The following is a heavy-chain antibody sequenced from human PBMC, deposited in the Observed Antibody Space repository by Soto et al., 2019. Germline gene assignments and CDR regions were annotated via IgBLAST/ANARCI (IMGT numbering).Heavy chain of an antibody. CDR3: TKSDGCGGGACYTGTYYYFDV. Sequence: VRLSCAASGFPSSTYALNWVRQAPGKGPEWVSTISESGHHTHYADSVKGRFTISRDKSKNTLSLQMNSLRVDDTAIYYCTKSDGCGGGACYTGTYYYFDVWGRGTLVTVSS. V-gene: IGHV3-23*01. D-gene: IGHD3-16*02. CDR2: ISESGHHT. J-gene: IGHJ2*01. CDR1: GFPSSTYA.